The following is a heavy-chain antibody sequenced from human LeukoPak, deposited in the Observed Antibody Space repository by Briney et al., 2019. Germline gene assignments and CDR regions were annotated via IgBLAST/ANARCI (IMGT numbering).Heavy chain of an antibody. CDR2: IHTDGSNT. CDR1: GFTFSNYW. Sequence: GGSLRLSCAASGFTFSNYWMHWVRQAPGKGLVWVSRIHTDGSNTVYADSVRGRFTISRDNAKNTLYLQMNDLRAEDTAVYYCARDFVERNEVGYYYYYGMDVWGQGTTVTVSS. D-gene: IGHD1-1*01. V-gene: IGHV3-74*01. J-gene: IGHJ6*02. CDR3: ARDFVERNEVGYYYYYGMDV.